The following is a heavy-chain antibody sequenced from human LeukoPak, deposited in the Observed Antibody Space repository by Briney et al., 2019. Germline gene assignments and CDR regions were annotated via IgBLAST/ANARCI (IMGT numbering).Heavy chain of an antibody. J-gene: IGHJ4*02. V-gene: IGHV3-33*08. D-gene: IGHD3-10*01. CDR3: ARGYGWGSYPIDY. CDR2: IWYDGSNK. CDR1: GFTFSSYA. Sequence: GGSLRLSCAASGFTFSSYAMSWVRQAPGKGLEWVAVIWYDGSNKYYADSVKGRFTISRDNSKNTLYLQMNSLRAEDTAVYYCARGYGWGSYPIDYWGQGTLVTVSS.